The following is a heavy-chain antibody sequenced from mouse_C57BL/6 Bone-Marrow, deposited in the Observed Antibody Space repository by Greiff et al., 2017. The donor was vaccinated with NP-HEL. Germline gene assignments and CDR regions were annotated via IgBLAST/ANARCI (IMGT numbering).Heavy chain of an antibody. D-gene: IGHD3-2*02. Sequence: QVQLKESGPGLVQPSQSLSITCTVSGFSLTSYGVHWVRQSPGKGLEWLGVIWSGGSTDYNAAFISRLSISKDNSKSQVFFKMNSLQADDTAIYYCAREAQATRFAYWGQGTLVTVSA. V-gene: IGHV2-2*01. J-gene: IGHJ3*01. CDR3: AREAQATRFAY. CDR1: GFSLTSYG. CDR2: IWSGGST.